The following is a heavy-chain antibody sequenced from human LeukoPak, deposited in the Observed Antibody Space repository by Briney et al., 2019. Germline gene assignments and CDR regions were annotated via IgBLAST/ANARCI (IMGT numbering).Heavy chain of an antibody. CDR3: ARAQGLRVLFDI. Sequence: PSETLSLTCTVSGGSISSYYWSWIRQPPGKGLEWIGYIYYSGSTNYNPSLKSRVTISVDTSKNQFSLKLSSVTAADTAVYYCARAQGLRVLFDIWGQGTMVTVSS. CDR2: IYYSGST. V-gene: IGHV4-59*01. CDR1: GGSISSYY. J-gene: IGHJ3*02.